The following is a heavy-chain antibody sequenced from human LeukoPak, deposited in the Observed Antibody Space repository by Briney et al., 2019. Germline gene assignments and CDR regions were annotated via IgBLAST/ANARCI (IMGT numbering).Heavy chain of an antibody. V-gene: IGHV4-59*08. CDR2: IYYSGST. J-gene: IGHJ2*01. CDR1: GGSISSYY. Sequence: SETLSLTCTVSGGSISSYYWSWIRQPPGKGLEWIGYIYYSGSTNYNPSLKSRVTISVDTSKNQFSLKLSSVTAADTAVYYCARLPGGYYDSSGYYYHWYFDLWGRGTLVTVSS. CDR3: ARLPGGYYDSSGYYYHWYFDL. D-gene: IGHD3-22*01.